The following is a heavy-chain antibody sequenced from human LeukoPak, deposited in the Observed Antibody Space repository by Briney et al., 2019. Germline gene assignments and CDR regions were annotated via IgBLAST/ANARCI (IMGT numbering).Heavy chain of an antibody. CDR2: ISSSSTI. CDR3: ARGRDLDTIFDY. Sequence: GGSLRLSCAASGFTFSSYSMNWVRQAPGKGLEWVSYISSSSTIYYADSVKGRFTISRDNAKNSLYLQMNSLRAEDTAVYYCARGRDLDTIFDYWGQGTLVTVSS. D-gene: IGHD3-10*01. CDR1: GFTFSSYS. J-gene: IGHJ4*02. V-gene: IGHV3-48*01.